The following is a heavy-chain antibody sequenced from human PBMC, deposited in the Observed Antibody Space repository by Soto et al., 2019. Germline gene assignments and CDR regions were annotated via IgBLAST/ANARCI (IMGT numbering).Heavy chain of an antibody. CDR2: ISGSGGST. D-gene: IGHD3-3*01. CDR1: GFTFSSYA. V-gene: IGHV3-23*01. J-gene: IGHJ4*02. Sequence: GGSLRLSCAASGFTFSSYAMSWVRQAPGKGLEWVSAISGSGGSTYYADSVKGRFTISRDNPKNTLYLQMNSLRAEDTAVYYWAKDMGNYDFWSGYLSLDYWGQGTLVTVSS. CDR3: AKDMGNYDFWSGYLSLDY.